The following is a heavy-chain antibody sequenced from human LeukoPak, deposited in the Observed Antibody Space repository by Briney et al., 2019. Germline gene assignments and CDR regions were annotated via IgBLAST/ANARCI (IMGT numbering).Heavy chain of an antibody. CDR3: ARDGWFGELLDY. Sequence: SETLSLTCTVSGGSISSYYWSWIRQPAGKGLEWIGRIYTSGSTNYNPSLKSRVTMSIEASKNQFSLKLSSVTAADTAVYYCARDGWFGELLDYWGQGTLVIVSS. CDR1: GGSISSYY. CDR2: IYTSGST. J-gene: IGHJ4*02. V-gene: IGHV4-4*07. D-gene: IGHD3-10*01.